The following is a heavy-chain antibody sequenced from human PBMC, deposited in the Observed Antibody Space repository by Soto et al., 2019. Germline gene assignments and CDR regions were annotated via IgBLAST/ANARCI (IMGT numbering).Heavy chain of an antibody. J-gene: IGHJ4*02. V-gene: IGHV3-30*03. D-gene: IGHD1-1*01. CDR1: GFTFSSYG. Sequence: QVQLVESGGGVVQPGRSLRLFCAASGFTFSSYGMHWVRQAPGKGLEWVAVISYDGINKYYADSVKGRFTISRDNAKNSLYLQMHNLRAEDTAVYYCARDSGTSDYWGQGTLVTVSS. CDR3: ARDSGTSDY. CDR2: ISYDGINK.